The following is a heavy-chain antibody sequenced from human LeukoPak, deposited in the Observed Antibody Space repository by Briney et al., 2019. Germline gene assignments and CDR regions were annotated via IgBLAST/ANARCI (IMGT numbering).Heavy chain of an antibody. CDR1: EFTFSSYW. Sequence: GGSLRLSCAASEFTFSSYWMSWVRQAPGKGLEWVANIKQDGSEKYYVDSVKGRFTISRDNAKNSLYLQMNSLRAEDTAVYYCAREFSSSGWAWGQGTLVAVSS. CDR3: AREFSSSGWA. V-gene: IGHV3-7*01. CDR2: IKQDGSEK. D-gene: IGHD6-19*01. J-gene: IGHJ5*02.